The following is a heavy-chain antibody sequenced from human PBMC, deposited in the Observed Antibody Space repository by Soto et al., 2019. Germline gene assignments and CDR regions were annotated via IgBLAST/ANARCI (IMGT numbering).Heavy chain of an antibody. D-gene: IGHD4-17*01. Sequence: SVKVSCKASGGTFSSYAISWVRQAPGQGLEWMGGIIPIFGTANYAQKFQGRVTITADESTSTAYMELSSLRSEDTAVYYCAINLATTVTEFDYWGLGTLVTVSS. CDR2: IIPIFGTA. CDR3: AINLATTVTEFDY. CDR1: GGTFSSYA. J-gene: IGHJ4*02. V-gene: IGHV1-69*13.